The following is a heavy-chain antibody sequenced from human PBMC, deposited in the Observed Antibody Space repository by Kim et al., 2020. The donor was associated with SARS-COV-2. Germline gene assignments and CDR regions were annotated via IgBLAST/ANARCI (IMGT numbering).Heavy chain of an antibody. CDR2: ISVEGSWQ. CDR1: GFTLTCRP. D-gene: IGHD6-19*01. Sequence: GGSLRLSCAASGFTLTCRPMHWVRQAPGKGLEWVAVISVEGSWQNYADSVKGRFTISRDHSKNTLYLQMDRLRDEDTAVYFCARESHSSGAAGTFDFWGQGTM. J-gene: IGHJ3*01. CDR3: ARESHSSGAAGTFDF. V-gene: IGHV3-30*04.